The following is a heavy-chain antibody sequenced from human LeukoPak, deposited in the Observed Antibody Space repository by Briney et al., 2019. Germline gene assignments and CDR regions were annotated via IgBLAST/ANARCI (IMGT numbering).Heavy chain of an antibody. Sequence: SETLSLTCSVSGGSITSYYWSWIRQSPGKGLEWLGYIHYNGSTNYNPSLKSRVTISGDTSKNQFSLKLSSVTAADTAVYYCARDKVVGTGDAFDIWGQGTMVTVSS. CDR3: ARDKVVGTGDAFDI. D-gene: IGHD6-19*01. CDR2: IHYNGST. J-gene: IGHJ3*02. V-gene: IGHV4-59*01. CDR1: GGSITSYY.